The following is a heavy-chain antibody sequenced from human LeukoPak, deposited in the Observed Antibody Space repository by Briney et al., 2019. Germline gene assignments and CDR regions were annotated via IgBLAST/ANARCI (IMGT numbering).Heavy chain of an antibody. D-gene: IGHD2-2*01. Sequence: ASVKVSCKASGYTFTSYDINWVRQATGQGLEWMGWMNPNSGNTGYAQKFQGRVTITRNTSISTAYTELSSLRSEDTAVYYCARVPAAMGYYYYYYMDVWGKGTTVTVSS. CDR1: GYTFTSYD. J-gene: IGHJ6*03. CDR3: ARVPAAMGYYYYYYMDV. CDR2: MNPNSGNT. V-gene: IGHV1-8*03.